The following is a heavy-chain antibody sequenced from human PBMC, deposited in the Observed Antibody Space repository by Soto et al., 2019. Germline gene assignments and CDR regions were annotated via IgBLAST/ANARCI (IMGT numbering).Heavy chain of an antibody. CDR2: ISAYNGNT. Sequence: ASVKVSCKASGYTFTSYGISWVRQAPGQGLEWMGWISAYNGNTNYAQKLQGRVTMTTDTSTRTAYMELRSLSSDDTAVYYCARDWAAAGLFDYWGQGTLVTVSS. D-gene: IGHD6-13*01. CDR1: GYTFTSYG. J-gene: IGHJ4*02. V-gene: IGHV1-18*01. CDR3: ARDWAAAGLFDY.